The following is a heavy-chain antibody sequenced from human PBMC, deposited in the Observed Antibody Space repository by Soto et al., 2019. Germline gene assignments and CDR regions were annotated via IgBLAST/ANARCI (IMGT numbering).Heavy chain of an antibody. CDR3: ARDLSCSGGSCYRRGYYYYGMDV. V-gene: IGHV4-31*02. Sequence: YIYYSGSTYYNPSLKSRVTISVDTSKNQFSLKLSSVTAADTAVYYCARDLSCSGGSCYRRGYYYYGMDVWGQGTTVTVSS. D-gene: IGHD2-15*01. J-gene: IGHJ6*02. CDR2: IYYSGST.